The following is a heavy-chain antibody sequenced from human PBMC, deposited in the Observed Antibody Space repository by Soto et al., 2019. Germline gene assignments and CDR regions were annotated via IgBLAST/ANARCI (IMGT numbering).Heavy chain of an antibody. D-gene: IGHD2-21*02. Sequence: PGGSLRLSCAASGFTFSSYGMHWVRQAPGKGLEWVAVISYDGSNKYYADSVKGRFTISRDNSKNTLYLQMNSLRAEDTAVYYCAKDPLAYCGGDCYLVGGYYFDYWGQGTLVTVSS. CDR1: GFTFSSYG. V-gene: IGHV3-30*18. J-gene: IGHJ4*02. CDR2: ISYDGSNK. CDR3: AKDPLAYCGGDCYLVGGYYFDY.